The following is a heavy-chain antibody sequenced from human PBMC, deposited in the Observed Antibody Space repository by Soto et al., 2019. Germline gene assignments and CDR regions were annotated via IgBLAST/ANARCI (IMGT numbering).Heavy chain of an antibody. CDR1: GGTFSSYT. D-gene: IGHD4-17*01. CDR3: AREGGPATVTTRDY. J-gene: IGHJ4*02. Sequence: QVQLVQSGAEVKKPGSSVKVSCKASGGTFSSYTISWVRQAPGQGLEWMGRIIPILGIANYAQKFQGRVTTTADKSTSTAYMELSSLSSKDTALYYCAREGGPATVTTRDYWGQGTLVTVSS. V-gene: IGHV1-69*08. CDR2: IIPILGIA.